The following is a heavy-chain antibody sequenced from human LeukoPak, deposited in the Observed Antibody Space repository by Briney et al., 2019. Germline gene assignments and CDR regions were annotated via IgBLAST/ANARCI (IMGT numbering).Heavy chain of an antibody. Sequence: GESLKISCKGSGYSFTSYWIGWVRQMPGRGLEWMGMIYPDDSDTTYSPSFQGQVTISADKSISTAYLQWSSLKASDTAMYYCARQGCYYGSGSPFDIWGQGTMVTVSS. CDR1: GYSFTSYW. V-gene: IGHV5-51*01. CDR2: IYPDDSDT. D-gene: IGHD3-10*01. CDR3: ARQGCYYGSGSPFDI. J-gene: IGHJ3*02.